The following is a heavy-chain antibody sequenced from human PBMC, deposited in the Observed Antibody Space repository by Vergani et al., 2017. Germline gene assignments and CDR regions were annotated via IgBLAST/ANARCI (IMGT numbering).Heavy chain of an antibody. CDR3: ARDSYYYDSSGYYGKDAFDI. CDR1: GGSISSYY. Sequence: QVQLQESGPGLVKPSETLSLTCTVSGGSISSYYWSWIRQPPGKGLDWIGYIYYSGSTNYNPSLKSRVTISVDTSKNQFSRKLSSVTAADTAVYYCARDSYYYDSSGYYGKDAFDIWGQGTMVTVSS. D-gene: IGHD3-22*01. CDR2: IYYSGST. J-gene: IGHJ3*02. V-gene: IGHV4-59*01.